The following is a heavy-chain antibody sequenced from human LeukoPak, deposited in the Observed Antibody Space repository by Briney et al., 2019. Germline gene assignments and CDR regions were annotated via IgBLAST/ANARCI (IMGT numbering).Heavy chain of an antibody. CDR3: ARNTVGSEDDY. V-gene: IGHV3-23*01. J-gene: IGHJ4*02. CDR1: GFTFSSYA. D-gene: IGHD4-11*01. CDR2: IGGSGGST. Sequence: PGGSLRLSCAASGFTFSSYAMSWVRQAPGKGLEWVSSIGGSGGSTYYADSVKGRFTISRDNSKNTLYLQMNSLRADDTAVYYCARNTVGSEDDYWGQGTLVTVSS.